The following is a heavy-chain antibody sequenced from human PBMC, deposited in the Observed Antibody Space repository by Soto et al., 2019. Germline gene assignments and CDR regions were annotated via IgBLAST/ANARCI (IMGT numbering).Heavy chain of an antibody. CDR1: GFAFSNHA. J-gene: IGHJ4*02. D-gene: IGHD3-10*01. Sequence: EVQLWDSGGDLVQPGGSLRLSCAASGFAFSNHAMSWVRQAPGKGLEWVSGLSGTGSNTFYADFVRGRFTISRDNSKNTVYLQMTSLRVDDTAVYYCARDEKYYGSGTYYRGPFDYWGQGTLVTVSS. V-gene: IGHV3-23*01. CDR3: ARDEKYYGSGTYYRGPFDY. CDR2: LSGTGSNT.